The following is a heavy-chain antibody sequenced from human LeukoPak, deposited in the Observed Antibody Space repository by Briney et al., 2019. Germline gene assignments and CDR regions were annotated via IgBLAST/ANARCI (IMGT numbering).Heavy chain of an antibody. Sequence: ASVKVSCKASGYTFTGYYMHWVRQAPGQGLEWMGWISGYNGNTNYAQKLQGRVTMTTDTSTSTAYMELRSLRSDDTAVYYCAREGYSSSWNYFDYWGQGALVTVSS. V-gene: IGHV1-18*04. D-gene: IGHD6-13*01. CDR2: ISGYNGNT. CDR1: GYTFTGYY. CDR3: AREGYSSSWNYFDY. J-gene: IGHJ4*02.